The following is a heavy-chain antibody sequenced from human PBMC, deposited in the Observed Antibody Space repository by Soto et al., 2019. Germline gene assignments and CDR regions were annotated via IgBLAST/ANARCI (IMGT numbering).Heavy chain of an antibody. CDR1: GFTFSSYA. CDR3: AAVPVLRFLKWLPAYFDY. Sequence: GGSLRLSCAASGFTFSSYAMSWVRQAPGKGLEWVSALSGSGGSTYYTDSVKGRFTISRDNSKNTLYLQMNSLRAEDTAVYYCAAVPVLRFLKWLPAYFDYWGQGTLVTVSS. D-gene: IGHD3-3*01. V-gene: IGHV3-23*01. J-gene: IGHJ4*02. CDR2: LSGSGGST.